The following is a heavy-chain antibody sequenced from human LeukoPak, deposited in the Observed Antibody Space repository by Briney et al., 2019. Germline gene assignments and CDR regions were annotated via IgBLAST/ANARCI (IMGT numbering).Heavy chain of an antibody. J-gene: IGHJ4*02. D-gene: IGHD2-21*02. V-gene: IGHV5-51*01. Sequence: GESLKISCKGSGYSFTSYWIGWVRQMPGKGLEWMGIIYPGDSDTRYSPSFQGQVTISADKSISTAYLQWSSLKALDTAMYYCARGGSYCGGDCHDAGHYFDYWGQGTLVTVSS. CDR1: GYSFTSYW. CDR2: IYPGDSDT. CDR3: ARGGSYCGGDCHDAGHYFDY.